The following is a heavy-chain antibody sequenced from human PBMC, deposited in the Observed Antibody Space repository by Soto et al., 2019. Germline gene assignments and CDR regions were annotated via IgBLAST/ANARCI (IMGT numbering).Heavy chain of an antibody. CDR1: GGTFSSYT. D-gene: IGHD3-22*01. J-gene: IGHJ6*02. CDR2: IIPILGIA. CDR3: ARGYYYDSIGYYQPYYYYGMDV. Sequence: QVQLVQSGAEVKKPGSSVKVSCKASGGTFSSYTISWVRQAPGQGLEWMGRIIPILGIANYAQKFQGRVTITADKSTSTAYMERSSLRSEDTAVYYCARGYYYDSIGYYQPYYYYGMDVWGQGTTVTVS. V-gene: IGHV1-69*02.